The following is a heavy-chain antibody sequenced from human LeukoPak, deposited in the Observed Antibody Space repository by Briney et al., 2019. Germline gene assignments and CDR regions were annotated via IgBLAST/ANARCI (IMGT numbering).Heavy chain of an antibody. J-gene: IGHJ4*02. CDR3: RAVVPPPDFDY. CDR1: GFTFSNAW. CDR2: IISKTDGGTT. V-gene: IGHV3-15*01. D-gene: IGHD6-19*01. Sequence: PGGSLRLSCAASGFTFSNAWMSWVRQAPGKGLEWVGRIISKTDGGTTDYAAPVKGRFTISRDDSKNTLYLQMNSLKTEDTAVYYRRAVVPPPDFDYWGQGTLVTVSS.